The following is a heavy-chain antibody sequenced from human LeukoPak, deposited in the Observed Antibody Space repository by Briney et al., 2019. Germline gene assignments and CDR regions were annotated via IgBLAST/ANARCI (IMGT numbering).Heavy chain of an antibody. D-gene: IGHD4-17*01. CDR2: IYYSEST. CDR3: ARVCIGTTVTPGPDY. Sequence: ASETLSLTCTVSGASISSGDYYWSWLRQPPGKGLEWIGYIYYSESTYYNPSLKSRVTISVDTSKNQFSLKLSSVTAADTAVYYCARVCIGTTVTPGPDYWGQGTLVTVSS. V-gene: IGHV4-30-4*08. J-gene: IGHJ4*02. CDR1: GASISSGDYY.